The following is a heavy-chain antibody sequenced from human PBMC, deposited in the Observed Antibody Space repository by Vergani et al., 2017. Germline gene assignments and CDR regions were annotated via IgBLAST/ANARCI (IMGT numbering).Heavy chain of an antibody. CDR2: ISNDGGNK. J-gene: IGHJ6*02. CDR1: GFSFGSYG. CDR3: VRDRRYYGSGSYYNADYYYGMDV. V-gene: IGHV3-30*03. Sequence: QVQLVESGGNVVQSGTSLRLSCAASGFSFGSYGMHWVRQSPGKGLEWVAVISNDGGNKYYADSVKGRFTIYKDNTVDMLSLQMNSLRPDDTAVYYCVRDRRYYGSGSYYNADYYYGMDVWGQGTTVTVSS. D-gene: IGHD3-10*01.